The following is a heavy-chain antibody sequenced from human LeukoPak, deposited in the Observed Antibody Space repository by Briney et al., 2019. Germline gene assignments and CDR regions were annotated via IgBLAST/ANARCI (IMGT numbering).Heavy chain of an antibody. CDR1: GFTFTTYG. V-gene: IGHV3-23*01. Sequence: GGSLRLSCSASGFTFTTYGMNWVRQAPGKGLEWVSGIGGSGIRTYYADSVKGRFIISRDNSRNTLYLQMNSLRAEDTAVYYCARETIAAAGKAFDPWGQGTLVTVSS. CDR3: ARETIAAAGKAFDP. J-gene: IGHJ5*02. D-gene: IGHD6-13*01. CDR2: IGGSGIRT.